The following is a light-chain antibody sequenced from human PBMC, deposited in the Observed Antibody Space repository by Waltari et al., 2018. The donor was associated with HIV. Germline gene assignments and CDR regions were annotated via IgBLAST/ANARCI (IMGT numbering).Light chain of an antibody. J-gene: IGLJ3*02. Sequence: QSALTQPASVSGSPGQSITISCTGVSSDVDTYSFVSWYQRRPGTSPKLMIYDDNKRPSGVSNRFSGSKSGNTASLKISGLQAEDEALYFCSSSVGGSSLLFGGGTTVTVL. CDR2: DDN. CDR1: SSDVDTYSF. CDR3: SSSVGGSSLL. V-gene: IGLV2-23*01.